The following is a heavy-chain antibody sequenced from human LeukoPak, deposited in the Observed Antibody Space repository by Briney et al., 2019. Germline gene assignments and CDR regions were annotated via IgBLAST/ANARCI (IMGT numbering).Heavy chain of an antibody. D-gene: IGHD2-2*01. CDR1: GFTVSSNY. Sequence: GGSLRLSCAASGFTVSSNYMSWVRQAPGKGLEWVSGISWNGASTGYADSVKGRFTISRDNAKNSLYLQMNSLRAEDTAVYYCARGGNQLLIFDYWGQGTLVTVSS. CDR2: ISWNGAST. J-gene: IGHJ4*02. CDR3: ARGGNQLLIFDY. V-gene: IGHV3-20*04.